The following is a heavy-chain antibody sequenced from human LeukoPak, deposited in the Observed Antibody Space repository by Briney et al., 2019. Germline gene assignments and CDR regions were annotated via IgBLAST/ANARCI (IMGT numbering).Heavy chain of an antibody. J-gene: IGHJ4*02. V-gene: IGHV4-30-4*08. CDR3: ARDGPDYYESSGYFDY. CDR1: GGSISSYY. CDR2: IYYTGST. D-gene: IGHD3-22*01. Sequence: SETLSLTCTVSGGSISSYYWSWIRQPPGKGLEWIGYIYYTGSTYYSPSLNSRVAISVDTSKNQFSLKLSSVTAADTAVYYCARDGPDYYESSGYFDYWGQGTLVTVSS.